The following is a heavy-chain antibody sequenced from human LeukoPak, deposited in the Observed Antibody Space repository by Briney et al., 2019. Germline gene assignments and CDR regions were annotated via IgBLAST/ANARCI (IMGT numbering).Heavy chain of an antibody. CDR1: GFTFSTYT. D-gene: IGHD3-16*02. CDR2: IGSSGGGI. CDR3: ARILYDYVWGSYRCGLDY. Sequence: PGGSLRLSCAASGFTFSTYTMYWVRHPPGKRLEWLSIIGSSGGGIHYADSVKGRFTISRDNSKNALYLQMNSLRVEDTAVYYCARILYDYVWGSYRCGLDYWGQGTLVTVSS. J-gene: IGHJ4*02. V-gene: IGHV3-23*01.